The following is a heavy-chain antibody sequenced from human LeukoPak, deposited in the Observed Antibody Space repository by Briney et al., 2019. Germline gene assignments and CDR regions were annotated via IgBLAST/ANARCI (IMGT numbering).Heavy chain of an antibody. J-gene: IGHJ4*02. D-gene: IGHD2-2*01. CDR2: IYYSGST. Sequence: SETLSLTCTVSGASVSSSNYYWSWIRQPPGKGLEWIGYIYYSGSTNYNPSLESRVTISVDTSKNQFSLKLSSVTAADTDVYYCARDYCTTTRCYPNYFDYWGQGTLVTVSS. CDR3: ARDYCTTTRCYPNYFDY. CDR1: GASVSSSNYY. V-gene: IGHV4-61*01.